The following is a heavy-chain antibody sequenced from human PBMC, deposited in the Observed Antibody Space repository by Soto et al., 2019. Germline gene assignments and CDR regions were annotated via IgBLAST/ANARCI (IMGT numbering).Heavy chain of an antibody. V-gene: IGHV4-61*01. J-gene: IGHJ4*02. CDR1: DGSVSIGTYY. CDR2: IHYSGST. CDR3: TRGGDAYKNGH. D-gene: IGHD2-21*01. Sequence: SETLSLTCTVSDGSVSIGTYYWSWIRQAPGKGLEWIGFIHYSGSTNYNPSLKSRVTMSVDTSKNHFSLKLTSVNAADTAVYYCTRGGDAYKNGHWGQGTLVTVSS.